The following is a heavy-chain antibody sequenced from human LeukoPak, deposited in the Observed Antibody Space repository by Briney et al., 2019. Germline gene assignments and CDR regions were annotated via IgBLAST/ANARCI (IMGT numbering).Heavy chain of an antibody. CDR1: GFTFTDHY. CDR3: ARGIKGSGWYYFDY. V-gene: IGHV1-2*02. J-gene: IGHJ4*02. CDR2: IGPHSTFT. Sequence: ASMKVSCKSSGFTFTDHYIHWVRQGPGQGLEWMGYIGPHSTFTSSPQEFQGRVTMTRDASMSTAYMELTRLTSDDTAVYYCARGIKGSGWYYFDYWGQGTLVTVSS. D-gene: IGHD6-19*01.